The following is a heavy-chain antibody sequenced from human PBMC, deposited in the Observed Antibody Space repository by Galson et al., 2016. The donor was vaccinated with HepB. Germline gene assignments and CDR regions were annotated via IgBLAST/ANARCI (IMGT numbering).Heavy chain of an antibody. CDR1: GFTFSDCD. D-gene: IGHD1-26*01. J-gene: IGHJ6*03. CDR3: ARDFKLGAPDYMDV. V-gene: IGHV3-30-3*01. Sequence: SLRLSCAASGFTFSDCDFHWVRQAPGKGLDWVAVISKTGDTTFYGASVKGRFTISRDNSKNTVDLQIHSLRSEDAAVYFCARDFKLGAPDYMDVWGKGTTVTVS. CDR2: ISKTGDTT.